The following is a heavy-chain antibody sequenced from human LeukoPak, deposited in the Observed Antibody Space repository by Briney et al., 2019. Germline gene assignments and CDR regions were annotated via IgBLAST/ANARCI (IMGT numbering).Heavy chain of an antibody. V-gene: IGHV4-61*10. J-gene: IGHJ5*02. CDR3: ARRAVDILTGYMGLFDP. CDR2: IYYSGST. Sequence: PSETLSLTCTVSGGSISSGSYYWSWIRQPAGKGLEWIGYIYYSGSTNYNPSLKSRVTISVDTSKNQFSLKLSSVTAADTAVYYCARRAVDILTGYMGLFDPWGQGTLVTVSS. D-gene: IGHD3-9*01. CDR1: GGSISSGSYY.